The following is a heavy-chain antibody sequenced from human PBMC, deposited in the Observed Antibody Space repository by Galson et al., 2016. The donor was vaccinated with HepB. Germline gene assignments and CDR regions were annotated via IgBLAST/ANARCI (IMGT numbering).Heavy chain of an antibody. V-gene: IGHV3-33*01. J-gene: IGHJ4*02. CDR3: ARGAYGDYRSVDY. CDR2: VWYDGIKT. CDR1: GFDFSHYG. Sequence: SLRLSCATSGFDFSHYGMHWVRQAPDKGLEWVAVVWYDGIKTFYGDPVKGRFTISRDNSIDTLYLQMNSLRVEDTAVYYCARGAYGDYRSVDYWGQGALVIVSA. D-gene: IGHD4-17*01.